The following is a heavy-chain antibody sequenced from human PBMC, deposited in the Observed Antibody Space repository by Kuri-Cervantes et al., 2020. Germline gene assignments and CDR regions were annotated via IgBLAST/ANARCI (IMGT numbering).Heavy chain of an antibody. D-gene: IGHD4-17*01. CDR3: ARVDTLTTGGGWYP. Sequence: GSLRLSCAVSGGSISSSNWWCWVRQPPGKGLEWIGEIYHSGSTNYNPSLKSRVTISVDTSKNQFSLNLSSVTAADTAVYHCARVDTLTTGGGWYPWGQGTLVTVSS. CDR2: IYHSGST. V-gene: IGHV4-4*02. J-gene: IGHJ5*02. CDR1: GGSISSSNW.